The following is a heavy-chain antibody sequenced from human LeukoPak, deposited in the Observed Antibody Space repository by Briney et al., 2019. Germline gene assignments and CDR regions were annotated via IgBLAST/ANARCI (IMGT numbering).Heavy chain of an antibody. CDR1: GYTFTGYY. Sequence: ASVKVSCKASGYTFTGYYMHWVRQAPGQGLEWMGWMNPNSGNTGYAQKFQGRVTITRNTSISTAYMELSSLRSEDTAVYYCARYANSGSYYDYWGQGTLVTVSS. D-gene: IGHD1-26*01. J-gene: IGHJ4*02. CDR2: MNPNSGNT. V-gene: IGHV1-8*03. CDR3: ARYANSGSYYDY.